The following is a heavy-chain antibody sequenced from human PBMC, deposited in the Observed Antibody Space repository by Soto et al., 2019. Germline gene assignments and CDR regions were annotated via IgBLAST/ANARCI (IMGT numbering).Heavy chain of an antibody. CDR2: IYSGGST. J-gene: IGHJ6*02. CDR1: GFTVSSNY. D-gene: IGHD3-22*01. V-gene: IGHV3-53*01. CDR3: ARATYYYDSSGYYYGYYYYGMDV. Sequence: EVQLVESGGGLIQPGGSLRLSCAASGFTVSSNYMSWVRQAPGKGLEWVSVIYSGGSTYYAYSVKGRFTISRDNSKNTLYLQMTSLRDEDTAVYYCARATYYYDSSGYYYGYYYYGMDVWGQGTTVTVSS.